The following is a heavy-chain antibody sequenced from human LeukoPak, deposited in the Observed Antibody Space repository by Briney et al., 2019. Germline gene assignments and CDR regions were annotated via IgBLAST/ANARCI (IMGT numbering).Heavy chain of an antibody. CDR1: GFTFSSYV. J-gene: IGHJ4*02. CDR2: ISGSDGST. D-gene: IGHD3-10*01. CDR3: ARLYGSGSYSDY. Sequence: GGSLRLSCAASGFTFSSYVMSWVRQAPGKGLEWVSTISGSDGSTNYADSVKGRFTISRDNSKNTLYLQTNSLRAEDTAVYYCARLYGSGSYSDYWGQGTLVTVSS. V-gene: IGHV3-23*01.